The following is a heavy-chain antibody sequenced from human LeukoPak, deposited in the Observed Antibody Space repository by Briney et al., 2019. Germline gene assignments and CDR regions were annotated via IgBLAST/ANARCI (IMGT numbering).Heavy chain of an antibody. Sequence: SETLSLTCTVSGGSISSSSYYWGWIRQPPGKGLEWIGSIYYNGGTYYNPSLKSRVTISVDTSKNQFSLKLSSVTAADTAVYYCARKSGWSTGPQHFDYWGQGTLVTVSS. J-gene: IGHJ4*02. CDR2: IYYNGGT. CDR1: GGSISSSSYY. V-gene: IGHV4-39*01. D-gene: IGHD6-19*01. CDR3: ARKSGWSTGPQHFDY.